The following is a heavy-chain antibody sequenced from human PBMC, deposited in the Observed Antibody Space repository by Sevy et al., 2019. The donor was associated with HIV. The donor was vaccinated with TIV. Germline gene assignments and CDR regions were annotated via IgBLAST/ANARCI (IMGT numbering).Heavy chain of an antibody. CDR1: GFPFSNFA. J-gene: IGHJ6*02. CDR2: LIGGGSRT. V-gene: IGHV3-23*01. D-gene: IGHD2-8*02. Sequence: GGSLRLSCAASGFPFSNFAMSWVRQAPGKGLEWVSTLIGGGSRTYYADSVTGRFIISRDNSRNTLYLQMNSLRAGDTAIYYCAKRRVQSGLSGGGANYGMDVCGRGTTVTVS. CDR3: AKRRVQSGLSGGGANYGMDV.